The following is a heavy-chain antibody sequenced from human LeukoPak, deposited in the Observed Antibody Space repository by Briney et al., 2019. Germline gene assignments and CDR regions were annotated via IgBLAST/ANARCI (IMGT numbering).Heavy chain of an antibody. CDR2: INWNGGST. CDR3: ARDLSWYYYDSSGYLLDY. J-gene: IGHJ4*02. D-gene: IGHD3-22*01. V-gene: IGHV3-20*04. Sequence: AGGSLRLSCAASGFTFDDYGMSWVRQAPGKGLEWVSGINWNGGSTGYADSVKGRFTISRDNAKTSLYLQMNSLRAEDTALYYCARDLSWYYYDSSGYLLDYWGQGTLVTVSS. CDR1: GFTFDDYG.